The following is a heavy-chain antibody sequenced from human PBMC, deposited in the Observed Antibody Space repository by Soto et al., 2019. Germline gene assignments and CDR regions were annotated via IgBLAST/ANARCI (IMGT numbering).Heavy chain of an antibody. J-gene: IGHJ6*03. D-gene: IGHD3-9*01. Sequence: ASVKVSCKASGYTFTSYGISWARQAPGQGLEWMGWISAYNGNTNYAQKLQGRVTMTTDTSTSTAYMELRSLRSDDTAVYYCARDRDDILERDYYYMDVWGKGTTVTVSS. CDR1: GYTFTSYG. V-gene: IGHV1-18*01. CDR3: ARDRDDILERDYYYMDV. CDR2: ISAYNGNT.